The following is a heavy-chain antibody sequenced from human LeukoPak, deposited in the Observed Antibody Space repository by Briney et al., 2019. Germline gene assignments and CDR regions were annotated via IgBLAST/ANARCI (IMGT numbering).Heavy chain of an antibody. CDR1: GGSISSSSYY. Sequence: SETLSLTCTVSGGSISSSSYYWGWIRQPPGKGLEWIGSIYYSGSTYYNPSLKSRVTISVGTSKNQFSLKLSSVTAADTAVYYCARSLNDYGDYYVDYWGQGTLVTVSS. J-gene: IGHJ4*02. CDR3: ARSLNDYGDYYVDY. CDR2: IYYSGST. V-gene: IGHV4-39*01. D-gene: IGHD4-17*01.